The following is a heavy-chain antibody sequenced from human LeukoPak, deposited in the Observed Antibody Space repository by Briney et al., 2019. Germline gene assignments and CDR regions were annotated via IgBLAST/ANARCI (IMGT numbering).Heavy chain of an antibody. CDR2: IRYDGINK. CDR3: AKGMGNSGNRPIDY. CDR1: GSTFSSYG. Sequence: GGSLRLSCAASGSTFSSYGMHWVRQAPGKGLEWVAFIRYDGINKYYADSVKGRFTISRDNSKNTLYLQMNSLRAEDTAVYYCAKGMGNSGNRPIDYWGQGTLVTVSS. V-gene: IGHV3-30*02. D-gene: IGHD2/OR15-2a*01. J-gene: IGHJ4*02.